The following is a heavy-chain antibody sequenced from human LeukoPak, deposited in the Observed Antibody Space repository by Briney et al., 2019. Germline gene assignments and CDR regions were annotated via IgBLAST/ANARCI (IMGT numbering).Heavy chain of an antibody. J-gene: IGHJ4*02. V-gene: IGHV3-74*01. D-gene: IGHD3-10*01. CDR2: IKTDGSDT. CDR3: AKVFASYPLWFGELLDSSYYFDY. Sequence: GGSLRLSCAAYGFTFSTYWMHWVRQAPGKGLVWVSRIKTDGSDTSYADSVKGRFTISRDNSKNTLYLQMNSLRAEDTAVYYCAKVFASYPLWFGELLDSSYYFDYRGQGTLVTVSS. CDR1: GFTFSTYW.